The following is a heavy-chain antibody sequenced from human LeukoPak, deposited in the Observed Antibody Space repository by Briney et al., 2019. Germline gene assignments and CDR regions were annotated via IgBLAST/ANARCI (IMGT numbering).Heavy chain of an antibody. CDR1: GFSFSQYS. Sequence: TGGSLRLSCVGSGFSFSQYSMNWVRQTPGEGPEWLASISTSSSYIYYADSVKGRFTISRDNAENSLYLQMSSLTAEDTAVYFCTRAPGTGPLTVKWSGPFDVWGQGTMVTVSS. CDR2: ISTSSSYI. J-gene: IGHJ3*01. D-gene: IGHD3-3*01. CDR3: TRAPGTGPLTVKWSGPFDV. V-gene: IGHV3-21*06.